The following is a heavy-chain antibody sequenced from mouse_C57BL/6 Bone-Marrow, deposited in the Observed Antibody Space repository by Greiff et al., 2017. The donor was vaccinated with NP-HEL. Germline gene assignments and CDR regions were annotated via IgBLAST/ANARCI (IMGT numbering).Heavy chain of an antibody. CDR1: GFSLTSYG. CDR3: AKSSSYWYFDV. D-gene: IGHD1-1*01. J-gene: IGHJ1*03. V-gene: IGHV2-5*01. Sequence: VKLQESGPGLVQPSQSLSITCTVSGFSLTSYGVHWVRQSPGKGLEWLGVIWRGGSTDYNAAFMSRLSITKDNSKSQVFFKMNSLQADDTAIYYCAKSSSYWYFDVWGTGTTVTVSS. CDR2: IWRGGST.